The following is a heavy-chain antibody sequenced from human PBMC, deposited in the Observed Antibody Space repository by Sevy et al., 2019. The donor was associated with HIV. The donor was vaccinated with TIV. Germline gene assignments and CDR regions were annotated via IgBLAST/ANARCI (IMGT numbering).Heavy chain of an antibody. CDR3: ARDYGGRFLEWLLYFAFDI. Sequence: ASVKVSCKASGYTFTSYAMHWVRQAPGQRLEWMGWINAGNGNTKYSQKFQGRVTITRDTSASTAYMGLSSLGSEDTDGYYCARDYGGRFLEWLLYFAFDIWGQGTMVTVSS. D-gene: IGHD3-3*01. CDR2: INAGNGNT. V-gene: IGHV1-3*01. CDR1: GYTFTSYA. J-gene: IGHJ3*02.